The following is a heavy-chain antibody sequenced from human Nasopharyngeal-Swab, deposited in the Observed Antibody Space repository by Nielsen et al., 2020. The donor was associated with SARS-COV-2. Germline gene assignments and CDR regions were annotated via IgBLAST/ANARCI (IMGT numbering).Heavy chain of an antibody. Sequence: WIRQSPSRGLEWLGRTYYRSKWYSDYVLSVKSRMTINPDTSKNQFSLQLNSVTPEDTAVYYCARGYRNGLGVWGQGTLVTASS. CDR3: ARGYRNGLGV. J-gene: IGHJ4*02. CDR2: TYYRSKWYS. D-gene: IGHD6-19*01. V-gene: IGHV6-1*01.